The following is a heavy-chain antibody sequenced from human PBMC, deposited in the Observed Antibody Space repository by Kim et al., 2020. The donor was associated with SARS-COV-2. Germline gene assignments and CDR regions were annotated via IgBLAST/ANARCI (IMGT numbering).Heavy chain of an antibody. D-gene: IGHD3-3*02. CDR1: GFIFSDYY. J-gene: IGHJ3*02. V-gene: IGHV3-11*06. Sequence: GGSLRLSCAASGFIFSDYYMTWIRQAPGKGLEWVSYISRNSYYTYYADSVKGRFTISRDDAKNSLYLQMNSLRVEDTAVYYCASDLRGISIVAFDIWGLGTMVTVSS. CDR2: ISRNSYYT. CDR3: ASDLRGISIVAFDI.